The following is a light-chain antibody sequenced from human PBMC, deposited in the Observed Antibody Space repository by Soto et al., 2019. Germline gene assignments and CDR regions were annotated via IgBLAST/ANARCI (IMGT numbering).Light chain of an antibody. Sequence: DIQMTQSPSTLSASVGDRVTIACRASQSISSWLAWYQQKPGKAPKLLIYDASSLESGVPSRFSGSGSGTEFTLTISSLQPDDFETYYCQQYNSYQYTFGQGT. V-gene: IGKV1-5*01. CDR3: QQYNSYQYT. CDR1: QSISSW. J-gene: IGKJ2*01. CDR2: DAS.